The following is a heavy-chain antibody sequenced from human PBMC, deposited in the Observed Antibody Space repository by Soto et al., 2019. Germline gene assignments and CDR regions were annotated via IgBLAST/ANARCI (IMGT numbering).Heavy chain of an antibody. J-gene: IGHJ4*02. CDR2: IKNKADGGTI. CDR3: TTDPGDYEDF. CDR1: GITFINAW. D-gene: IGHD4-17*01. V-gene: IGHV3-15*01. Sequence: EVQLVESGGDLVKPGGCLRLSCAASGITFINAWMSWVRQAPGKGLEWVGRIKNKADGGTIDYAAPVRGRFTISRDDSKDTLFLQMNSRETEDTAVYYCTTDPGDYEDFWGQGTLVTVSS.